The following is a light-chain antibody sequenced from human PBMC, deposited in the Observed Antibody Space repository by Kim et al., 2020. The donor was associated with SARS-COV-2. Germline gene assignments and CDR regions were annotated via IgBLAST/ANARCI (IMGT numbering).Light chain of an antibody. V-gene: IGKV2-28*01. CDR2: LGS. CDR1: QSLLHSNGYNY. Sequence: EIVMTQSPLSLPVIPGEPASISCRSSQSLLHSNGYNYLDWYLQKPGQSPQLLIYLGSNRASGVPDRFSGSGSGTEFTLRISRVEAEDVGVYYCMQAIQGPRTFGQGTKVDSK. CDR3: MQAIQGPRT. J-gene: IGKJ1*01.